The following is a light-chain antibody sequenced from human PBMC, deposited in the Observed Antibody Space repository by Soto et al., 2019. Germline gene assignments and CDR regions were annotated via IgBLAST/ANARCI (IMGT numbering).Light chain of an antibody. J-gene: IGLJ1*01. CDR2: DVN. V-gene: IGLV2-14*03. CDR1: SSDVGGHNF. CDR3: SSYTSDSTLYV. Sequence: QSALTQPASVSGSPGQSITISCTGTSSDVGGHNFVSWYQQHPGKAPKLVIYDVNKRPSGVSNRFSGSKSDNTASLTISGLQAQDEAYYYCSSYTSDSTLYVFGTGTKVTVL.